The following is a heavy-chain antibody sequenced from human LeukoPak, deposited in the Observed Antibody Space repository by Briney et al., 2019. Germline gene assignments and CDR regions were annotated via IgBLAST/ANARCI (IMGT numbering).Heavy chain of an antibody. D-gene: IGHD6-6*01. Sequence: SVKVSCKASGGTFSSYAISWVRQAPGQGLKWMGGIIPIFGTANYAQKFQGRVTITTDESTSTAYMELSSLRSEDTAVYYCARAGAARPYYYYYMDVWGKGTTVTVSS. CDR1: GGTFSSYA. J-gene: IGHJ6*03. CDR2: IIPIFGTA. CDR3: ARAGAARPYYYYYMDV. V-gene: IGHV1-69*05.